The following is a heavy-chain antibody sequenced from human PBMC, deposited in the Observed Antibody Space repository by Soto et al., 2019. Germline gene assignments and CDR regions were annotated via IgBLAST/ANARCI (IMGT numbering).Heavy chain of an antibody. V-gene: IGHV3-66*01. J-gene: IGHJ3*02. CDR1: GFNVISNY. D-gene: IGHD4-17*01. CDR2: ISSGGST. Sequence: GVSFRLSSTASGFNVISNYMSCVRQASEEGLERVSVISSGGSTYCADYVKGRFTIHKDNSKTQQELQMNNLRDDDTAVYYCARTSETTVTTYALDIWHQRTMVTVTS. CDR3: ARTSETTVTTYALDI.